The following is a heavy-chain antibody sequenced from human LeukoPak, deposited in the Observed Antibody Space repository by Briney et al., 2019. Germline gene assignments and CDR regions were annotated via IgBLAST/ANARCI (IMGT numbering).Heavy chain of an antibody. Sequence: ASVKVSCKASGYTFTSYGISWVRQATGQGLEWMGWMNPNSGNTGYAQKFQGRVTMTRNTSISTAYMELSSLRSEDTAVYYCARGSRRGYGYLLFVYWGQGTLVTVSS. J-gene: IGHJ4*02. CDR2: MNPNSGNT. CDR3: ARGSRRGYGYLLFVY. V-gene: IGHV1-8*02. D-gene: IGHD5-18*01. CDR1: GYTFTSYG.